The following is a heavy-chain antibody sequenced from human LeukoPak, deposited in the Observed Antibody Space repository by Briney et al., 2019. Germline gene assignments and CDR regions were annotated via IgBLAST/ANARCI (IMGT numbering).Heavy chain of an antibody. V-gene: IGHV1-69*01. CDR1: GGTLSSYA. Sequence: SVKVSCKASGGTLSSYAISWVRQAPGQGLEWMGGIIPIFGTANYAQKFQGRVTITADESTSTAYMELSSLRSEDTAVYYCARRTRNWFDPWGQGTLVTVSS. CDR2: IIPIFGTA. J-gene: IGHJ5*02. CDR3: ARRTRNWFDP.